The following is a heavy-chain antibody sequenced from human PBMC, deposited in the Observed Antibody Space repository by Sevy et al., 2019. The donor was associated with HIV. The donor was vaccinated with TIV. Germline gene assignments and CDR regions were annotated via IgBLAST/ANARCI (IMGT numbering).Heavy chain of an antibody. V-gene: IGHV3-48*01. CDR2: ISSSSSTI. CDR3: ARVGIVVGGAFDI. J-gene: IGHJ3*02. Sequence: GGSLRLSCAASGFTFSSYSMNWVRQAPGKGLEWVSYISSSSSTIYYADSVKGLFTISRDNAKNSLYLQMNSLRAEDTAVYYCARVGIVVGGAFDIWGQGTMVTVSS. CDR1: GFTFSSYS. D-gene: IGHD2-15*01.